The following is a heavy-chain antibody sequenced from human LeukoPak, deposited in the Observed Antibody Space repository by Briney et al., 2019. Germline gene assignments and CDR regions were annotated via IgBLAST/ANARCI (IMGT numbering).Heavy chain of an antibody. CDR2: INHSGST. CDR3: ARAIGYYDFWSGYYGRYNWFDP. CDR1: GGSFSGYY. D-gene: IGHD3-3*01. Sequence: SETLSLTCAVYGGSFSGYYWSWIRQPPGKGLEWIGEINHSGSTNYNPSLKSRVTISVDTSKNQFSLKLSSVTAADTAVYYCARAIGYYDFWSGYYGRYNWFDPWGQGTLVTVFS. V-gene: IGHV4-34*01. J-gene: IGHJ5*02.